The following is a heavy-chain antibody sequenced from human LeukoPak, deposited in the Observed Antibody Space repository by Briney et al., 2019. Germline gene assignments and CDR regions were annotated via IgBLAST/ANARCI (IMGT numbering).Heavy chain of an antibody. CDR3: ARARGIAAAGKIDY. D-gene: IGHD6-13*01. Sequence: SETLSLTCAGYGGSFSGYYWSWIRQPPGKGLEWIGEINHSGSTNYNPSLKSRVTISVDTSMNQFSLKLSSVTAADTAVYYCARARGIAAAGKIDYWGQGTLVTVSS. V-gene: IGHV4-34*01. CDR2: INHSGST. CDR1: GGSFSGYY. J-gene: IGHJ4*02.